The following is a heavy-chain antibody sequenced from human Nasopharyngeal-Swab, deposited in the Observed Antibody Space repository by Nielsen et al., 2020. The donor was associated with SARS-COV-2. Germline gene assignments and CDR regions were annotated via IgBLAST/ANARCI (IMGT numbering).Heavy chain of an antibody. D-gene: IGHD3-10*01. V-gene: IGHV2-5*02. J-gene: IGHJ4*02. CDR2: IYWDDDK. CDR3: AHRRGYGSGIYYPR. CDR1: GFSLSTSGVG. Sequence: SGPTLVKPAQTLTLTCTFSGFSLSTSGVGVGWIRQPPGKALEWLALIYWDDDKRYSPSLKSRLTITKDTSKNQVVLTMTNMDPVDTATYYCAHRRGYGSGIYYPRWGQGTLVTVSS.